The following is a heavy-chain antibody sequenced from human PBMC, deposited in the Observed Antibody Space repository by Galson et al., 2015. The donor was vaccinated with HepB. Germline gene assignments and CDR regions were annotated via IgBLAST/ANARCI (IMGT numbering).Heavy chain of an antibody. V-gene: IGHV1-46*03. CDR2: INPSGGST. Sequence: SVKVSCQASGYTFTSYYLHWVRQAPGQGLEWMGIINPSGGSTSYAQKFQGRVTMTRDTSTSTVYMELSSLRSEDTAVYYCAREKAQDGYNLAYFDYWGQGTLVTVSS. D-gene: IGHD5-24*01. J-gene: IGHJ4*02. CDR3: AREKAQDGYNLAYFDY. CDR1: GYTFTSYY.